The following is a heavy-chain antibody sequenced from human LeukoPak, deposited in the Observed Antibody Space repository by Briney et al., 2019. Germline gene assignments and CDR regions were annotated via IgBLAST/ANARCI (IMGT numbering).Heavy chain of an antibody. CDR2: ISGSGAST. Sequence: GGSLRLSCAASGFTFNNYAMSWVRQAPGKGLEWVSSISGSGASTYYADSVKGRFTISRDNSKNTLYLQMNSLRAEDTAVYYCAKERVRCSSASCYPDAFDIWGQGTMVTVSS. J-gene: IGHJ3*02. CDR1: GFTFNNYA. CDR3: AKERVRCSSASCYPDAFDI. V-gene: IGHV3-23*01. D-gene: IGHD2-2*01.